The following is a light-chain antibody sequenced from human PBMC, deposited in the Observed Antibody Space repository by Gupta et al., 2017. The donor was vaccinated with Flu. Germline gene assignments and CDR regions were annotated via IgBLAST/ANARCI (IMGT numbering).Light chain of an antibody. J-gene: IGLJ1*01. CDR2: EDK. CDR3: LAWDGDTEV. Sequence: QRPGQLLILVIYEDKKRPAGAPERFSGSNSGDTATLTIRETQAMDEDDYYCLAWDGDTEVFGTGTTVTVL. V-gene: IGLV3-1*01.